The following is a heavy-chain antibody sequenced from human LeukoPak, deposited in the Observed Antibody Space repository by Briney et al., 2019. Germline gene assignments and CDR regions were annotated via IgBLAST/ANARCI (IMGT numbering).Heavy chain of an antibody. V-gene: IGHV4-59*01. CDR2: IYYSGST. J-gene: IGHJ4*02. Sequence: PSETLPLTCTVSGGSISSYYWSWIRQPPGKGLEWIGYIYYSGSTNYNPSLKSRVTISVDTSKNQFSLKLSSVTAADTAVYYCARVGRNLFDYWGQGTLVTVSS. D-gene: IGHD1-26*01. CDR1: GGSISSYY. CDR3: ARVGRNLFDY.